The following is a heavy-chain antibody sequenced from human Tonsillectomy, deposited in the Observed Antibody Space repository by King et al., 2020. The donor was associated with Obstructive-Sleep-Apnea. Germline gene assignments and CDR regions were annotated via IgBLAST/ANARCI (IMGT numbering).Heavy chain of an antibody. J-gene: IGHJ4*02. D-gene: IGHD6-13*01. CDR2: IWDDGSNK. CDR1: GFTFSSYG. Sequence: VQLVESGGGVVQPGRSLRVSCAASGFTFSSYGMHWFRQAPGKGLEWVAVIWDDGSNKYYADSVKGRFTISRDNSRNTLYLQMNSLRAEDTAVYYCARESSSLVDSWGQGTLVTVSS. V-gene: IGHV3-33*01. CDR3: ARESSSLVDS.